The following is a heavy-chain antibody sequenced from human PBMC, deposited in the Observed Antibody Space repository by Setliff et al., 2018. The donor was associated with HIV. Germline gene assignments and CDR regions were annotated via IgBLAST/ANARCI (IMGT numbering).Heavy chain of an antibody. D-gene: IGHD2-21*01. CDR3: ARDAVEASIPGGWFDS. J-gene: IGHJ5*01. V-gene: IGHV4-31*03. CDR1: GGSISSGAYF. CDR2: MSKRGTY. Sequence: SETLSLTCTVSGGSISSGAYFWSWIRQHPGKGLEWMGYMSKRGTYIINPSLESRMTMSVDTSKNQLYLRLKSVTAADTAVYFCARDAVEASIPGGWFDSWGPGTLVTVSS.